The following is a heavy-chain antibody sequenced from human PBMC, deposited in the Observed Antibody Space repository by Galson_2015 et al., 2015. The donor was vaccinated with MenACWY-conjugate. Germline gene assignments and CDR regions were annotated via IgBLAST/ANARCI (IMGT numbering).Heavy chain of an antibody. CDR2: IKADGSFS. CDR3: ARDNNWSFDS. CDR1: VFTFNNYW. D-gene: IGHD1-1*01. Sequence: SLRLSCAASVFTFNNYWMHWVRQPPGKGLEWISYIKADGSFSNYADSVKGRFTISTDNAKNMVYLQMDGLGDGDTAVYFCARDNNWSFDSWGQGTLVTVSS. J-gene: IGHJ4*02. V-gene: IGHV3-74*01.